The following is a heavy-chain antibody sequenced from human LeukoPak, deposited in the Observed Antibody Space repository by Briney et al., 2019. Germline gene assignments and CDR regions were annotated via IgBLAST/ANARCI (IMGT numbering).Heavy chain of an antibody. V-gene: IGHV3-48*01. J-gene: IGHJ4*02. CDR3: ARDVEDTMVRGVIPENY. CDR2: IDARSGIT. Sequence: PGGSLRLSCAASGFTFTIFGLNWVRQAPGKVPEWVSYIDARSGITYYADSVQGRFTISRDNAQESVFLQMNSLRADDTAVYYCARDVEDTMVRGVIPENYWGQGTLVTVSS. CDR1: GFTFTIFG. D-gene: IGHD3-10*01.